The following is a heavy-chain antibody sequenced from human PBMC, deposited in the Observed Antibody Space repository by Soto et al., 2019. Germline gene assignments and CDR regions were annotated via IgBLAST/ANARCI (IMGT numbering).Heavy chain of an antibody. V-gene: IGHV3-13*01. CDR3: ARVAHNYDVFDY. CDR2: IGTAGDT. Sequence: GGSLRLSCAASGFTFSSYGMHWVRQATGKGLEWVSAIGTAGDTYYPGSVKGRFTISRENAKNSLYLQMNSLRAEDTAVYYCARVAHNYDVFDYWGQGTLVTVSS. J-gene: IGHJ4*02. CDR1: GFTFSSYG. D-gene: IGHD3-3*01.